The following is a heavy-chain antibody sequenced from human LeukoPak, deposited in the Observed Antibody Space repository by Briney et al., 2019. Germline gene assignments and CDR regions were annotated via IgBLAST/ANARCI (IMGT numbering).Heavy chain of an antibody. CDR1: GFTFSSYA. CDR3: ARFTGEYSPSSEADSYYFYGMDV. V-gene: IGHV3-30-3*01. J-gene: IGHJ6*02. Sequence: GGSLRLSCAASGFTFSSYAMHWVRQAPGKGLEWVAVISYDGSNKYYADSMKGRFTISRDNSKNTLYLQMSSLRTEDTAVYYCARFTGEYSPSSEADSYYFYGMDVWGQGTTVTVSS. CDR2: ISYDGSNK. D-gene: IGHD6-6*01.